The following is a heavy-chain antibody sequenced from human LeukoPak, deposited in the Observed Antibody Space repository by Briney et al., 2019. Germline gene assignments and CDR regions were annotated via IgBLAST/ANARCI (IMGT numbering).Heavy chain of an antibody. CDR3: ARGGFRGSSWDY. V-gene: IGHV1-69*04. Sequence: ASVKVSCKASGGTFRNYAINWVRQAPGQGLEWMGRIIISLNTINFAQKFRGRVTITADKSTSTAYMELRSLRSDDTAVYYCARGGFRGSSWDYWGQGTLVTVSS. CDR2: IIISLNTI. D-gene: IGHD1-26*01. J-gene: IGHJ4*02. CDR1: GGTFRNYA.